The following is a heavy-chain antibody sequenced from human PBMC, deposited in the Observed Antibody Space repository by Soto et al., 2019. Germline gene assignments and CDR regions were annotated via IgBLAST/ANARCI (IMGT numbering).Heavy chain of an antibody. Sequence: QLQLQESGSGLVKPSQTLSLTCAVSGGSISSGGYSWSWIRQPPGKGLEWIGYIYHSGSTYYNPSIKSRVTISVDRSKNQFSLKLSSVTAADTAVYYCARGRSSGGDIDWFDPWGQGTLVTVSS. D-gene: IGHD3-22*01. CDR2: IYHSGST. J-gene: IGHJ5*02. CDR3: ARGRSSGGDIDWFDP. V-gene: IGHV4-30-2*01. CDR1: GGSISSGGYS.